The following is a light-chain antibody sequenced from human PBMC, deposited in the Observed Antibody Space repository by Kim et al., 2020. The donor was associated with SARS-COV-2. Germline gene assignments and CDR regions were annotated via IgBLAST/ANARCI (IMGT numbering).Light chain of an antibody. Sequence: VTSSCTGSSCNIVAGYAVHWYRQLPGTAPNLLIYGNSNRPSGVPDRFSGSKSGTSASLAITGLQAEDEADYYCQSYDSSLSGWVFGGGTQLTVL. CDR3: QSYDSSLSGWV. V-gene: IGLV1-40*01. CDR2: GNS. J-gene: IGLJ3*02. CDR1: SCNIVAGYA.